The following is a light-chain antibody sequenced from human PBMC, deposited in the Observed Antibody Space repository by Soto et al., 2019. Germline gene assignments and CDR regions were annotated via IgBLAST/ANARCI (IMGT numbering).Light chain of an antibody. CDR1: SSDFGGYDY. CDR3: CSYTSSSTLV. J-gene: IGLJ2*01. Sequence: QSALTQPASVSGSPGQSITISCTGTSSDFGGYDYVSWYQQHPGKAPKVMIYDVSNRPSGVSNRFSGSKSGNTASLTISGLQAEDEADYYCCSYTSSSTLVFGGGTKLTVL. CDR2: DVS. V-gene: IGLV2-14*01.